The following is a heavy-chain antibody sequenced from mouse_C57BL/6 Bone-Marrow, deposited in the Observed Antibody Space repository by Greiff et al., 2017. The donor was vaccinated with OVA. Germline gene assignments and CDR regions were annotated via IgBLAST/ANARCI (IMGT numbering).Heavy chain of an antibody. V-gene: IGHV5-12*01. CDR3: ARLGTVNFDY. D-gene: IGHD4-1*01. J-gene: IGHJ2*01. Sequence: EVKVVESGGGLVQPGGSLKLSCAASGFTFSDYYMYWVRQTPEKRLEWVAYISNGGGSTYYPDTVKGRFTISRDNAKNTLYLQMSRLKSEDTAMYYCARLGTVNFDYWGQGTTLTVSS. CDR1: GFTFSDYY. CDR2: ISNGGGST.